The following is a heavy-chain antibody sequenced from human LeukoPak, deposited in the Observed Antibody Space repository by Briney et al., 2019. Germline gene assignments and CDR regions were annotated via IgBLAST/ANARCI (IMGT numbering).Heavy chain of an antibody. CDR1: GFSFSSSW. CDR2: IKQDGSEK. V-gene: IGHV3-7*01. J-gene: IGHJ4*02. CDR3: VRFRPGY. Sequence: GGSLRLSCVVSGFSFSSSWVSWVRQASGKGLEWVANIKQDGSEKYYVDSVKGRFTISRDNAKNSLYLQMNSLRAEDTAVYYCVRFRPGYWGQGTLVTVSS.